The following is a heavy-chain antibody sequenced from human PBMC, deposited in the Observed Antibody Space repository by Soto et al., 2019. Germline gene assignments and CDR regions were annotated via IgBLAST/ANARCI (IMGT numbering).Heavy chain of an antibody. CDR1: GFTFSLYW. D-gene: IGHD5-18*01. Sequence: GGSLRLSCAASGFTFSLYWMNWVRQAPGKGLEWVANIKQDGTEKNYVDSVKGRFTISRDNAKNSLYLQMDSLRAEDTAVYFCARGDTPMITGMDSFDIWGPGTLVTVSS. V-gene: IGHV3-7*01. CDR2: IKQDGTEK. CDR3: ARGDTPMITGMDSFDI. J-gene: IGHJ3*02.